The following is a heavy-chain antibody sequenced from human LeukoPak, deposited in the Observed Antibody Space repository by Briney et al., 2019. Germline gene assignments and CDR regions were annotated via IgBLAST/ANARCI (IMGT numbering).Heavy chain of an antibody. CDR3: ARDRPEGYCSGGSCYPLSKDWYFDL. V-gene: IGHV1-18*01. J-gene: IGHJ2*01. D-gene: IGHD2-15*01. Sequence: ASVTVSCTASGYTFTSYGISWVRQAPGQGLEWMGWISAYNGNTNYAQKLQGRVTMTTDTSTSTAYMELRSLRSDDTAVYYCARDRPEGYCSGGSCYPLSKDWYFDLWGRGTLVTVSS. CDR1: GYTFTSYG. CDR2: ISAYNGNT.